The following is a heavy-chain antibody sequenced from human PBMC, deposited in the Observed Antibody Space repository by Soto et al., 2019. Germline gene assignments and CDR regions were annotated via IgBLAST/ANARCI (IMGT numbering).Heavy chain of an antibody. D-gene: IGHD2-21*02. CDR2: ISWNSGSI. V-gene: IGHV3-9*01. CDR1: GFTFDDYA. J-gene: IGHJ4*02. Sequence: SLRLSCAASGFTFDDYAMHWVRQAPGKGLEWVSGISWNSGSIGYADSVKGRFTISRDNAKNSLYLQMNSLRAEDTALYYCAKDRYVVVTAVTFDYWGQGTLVTVSS. CDR3: AKDRYVVVTAVTFDY.